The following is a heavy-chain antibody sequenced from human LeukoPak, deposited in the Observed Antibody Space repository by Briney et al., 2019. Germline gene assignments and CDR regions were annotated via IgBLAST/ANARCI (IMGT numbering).Heavy chain of an antibody. Sequence: GGSLRLSCAASGFTFSSYGMSWVRQAPGKGLEWVSAISGSGGSTYYADSVKGRFTISRDNSKNTLYLQMNSLRAEDTAVYYCAKGQKFGRYSGYEAFDYWGQGTLVTVSS. V-gene: IGHV3-23*01. J-gene: IGHJ4*02. D-gene: IGHD5-12*01. CDR1: GFTFSSYG. CDR2: ISGSGGST. CDR3: AKGQKFGRYSGYEAFDY.